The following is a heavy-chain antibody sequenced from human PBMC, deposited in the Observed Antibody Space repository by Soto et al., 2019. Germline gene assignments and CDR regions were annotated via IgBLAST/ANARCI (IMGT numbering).Heavy chain of an antibody. CDR2: IWYDGSNK. Sequence: GGSLRLSCAASGFTFSSYGMHWVRQAPGKGLEWVAVIWYDGSNKYYADSVKGRFTISRDNSKNTLYLQMNSLRAEDTAVYYCARVMVRGATPYYYGMDVWGQGTTVTVSS. J-gene: IGHJ6*02. V-gene: IGHV3-33*01. D-gene: IGHD3-10*01. CDR1: GFTFSSYG. CDR3: ARVMVRGATPYYYGMDV.